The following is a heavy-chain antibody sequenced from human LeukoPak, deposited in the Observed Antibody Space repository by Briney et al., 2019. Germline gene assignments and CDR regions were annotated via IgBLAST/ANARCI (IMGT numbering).Heavy chain of an antibody. Sequence: SVKVSCTASGFTFTSSAVQWVRQARGQRLEWIGWIVVGSGNTNYAQKFQERVTITRDMSTSTAYMELSSLRSEDTAGYYCAARGDCSGGSCYFFESVGWGQGTVVSVSS. D-gene: IGHD2-15*01. J-gene: IGHJ4*02. CDR2: IVVGSGNT. CDR1: GFTFTSSA. CDR3: AARGDCSGGSCYFFESVG. V-gene: IGHV1-58*01.